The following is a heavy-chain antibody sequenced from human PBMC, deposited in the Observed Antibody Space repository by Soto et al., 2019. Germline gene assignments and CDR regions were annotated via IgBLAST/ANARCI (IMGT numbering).Heavy chain of an antibody. Sequence: ASVKVSCKASGYTFTSYDINWARQATGQGLEWMGWMNPNSGNTGYAQKFQGRVTMTRNTSISTAYMELRSLRSEATAVCYCARGMGFGVTANAFDIWRQGTMVTVSS. CDR2: MNPNSGNT. CDR1: GYTFTSYD. D-gene: IGHD3-10*01. CDR3: ARGMGFGVTANAFDI. V-gene: IGHV1-8*01. J-gene: IGHJ3*02.